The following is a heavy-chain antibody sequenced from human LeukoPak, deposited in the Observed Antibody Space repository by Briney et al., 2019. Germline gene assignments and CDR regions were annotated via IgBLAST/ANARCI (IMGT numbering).Heavy chain of an antibody. CDR3: ARDYRYDFWSGWETEKTNWYFDL. CDR2: INPNSGGT. D-gene: IGHD3-3*01. Sequence: ASVKVSCKASGYTFTGYYMHWVRQAPGQGLEWMGWINPNSGGTNYAQKFQGRVTMTRDTSISTAYMELSRLRSDDTAVYYCARDYRYDFWSGWETEKTNWYFDLWGRGTLVTVSS. J-gene: IGHJ2*01. CDR1: GYTFTGYY. V-gene: IGHV1-2*02.